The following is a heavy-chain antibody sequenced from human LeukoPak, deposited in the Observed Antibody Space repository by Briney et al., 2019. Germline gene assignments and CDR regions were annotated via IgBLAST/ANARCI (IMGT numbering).Heavy chain of an antibody. CDR1: GGSISSSSYY. V-gene: IGHV4-39*07. D-gene: IGHD4-17*01. CDR3: ASPGDYAYFDY. CDR2: IYYSGST. Sequence: SETLSLTCTVSGGSISSSSYYWGWIRQPPGKGLEWIGSIYYSGSTYYNPSLKSRVTISVDTSKNQFSLKLSSVTAADTAVYYCASPGDYAYFDYWGQGTLVTVSS. J-gene: IGHJ4*02.